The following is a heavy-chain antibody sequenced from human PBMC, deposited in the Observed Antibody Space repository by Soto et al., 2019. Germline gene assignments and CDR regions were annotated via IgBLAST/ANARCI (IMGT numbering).Heavy chain of an antibody. J-gene: IGHJ5*02. Sequence: EEQLAESGGGLVQPGGSLRLSCAASGCTFSNYEMNWVRQAPGKGPEWISYISSRGTVKHHADSVKGRFTISRDNAKNSLYLQMDSLRAEDTAVYYCTRYRWFDAWGQGTLVTVSS. CDR2: ISSRGTVK. CDR3: TRYRWFDA. D-gene: IGHD3-16*02. CDR1: GCTFSNYE. V-gene: IGHV3-48*03.